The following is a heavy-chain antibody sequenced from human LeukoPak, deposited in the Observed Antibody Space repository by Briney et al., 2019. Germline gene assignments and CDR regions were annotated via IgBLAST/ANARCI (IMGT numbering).Heavy chain of an antibody. V-gene: IGHV3-48*03. CDR1: GFTFSSYE. CDR2: ISSSGSTI. CDR3: ARELRWDGDY. D-gene: IGHD1-26*01. Sequence: GGSLRLSCAASGFTFSSYEMNWVRQAPGKGLEWVSYISSSGSTIYYADSVKGRFTISRDNAKNSPYLQMNSLRAEDTAVYYCARELRWDGDYWGQGTLVTVSS. J-gene: IGHJ4*02.